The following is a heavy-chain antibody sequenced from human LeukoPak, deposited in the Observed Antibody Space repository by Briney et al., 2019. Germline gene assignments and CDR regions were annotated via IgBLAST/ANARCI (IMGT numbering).Heavy chain of an antibody. J-gene: IGHJ4*02. CDR2: IYYSGST. D-gene: IGHD2-8*01. CDR1: GGSISSSSYY. CDR3: ARRDIVLMVY. Sequence: SETLSLTCTVSGGSISSSSYYWGWIRQPPGKGLEWIGSIYYSGSTYYNPSLKSRVTISVDTSKNQFSLKLSSVTAADTAVYYWARRDIVLMVYWGQGTLVTVSS. V-gene: IGHV4-39*01.